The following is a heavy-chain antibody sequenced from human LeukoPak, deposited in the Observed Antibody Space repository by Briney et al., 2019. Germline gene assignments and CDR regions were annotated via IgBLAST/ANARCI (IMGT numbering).Heavy chain of an antibody. CDR3: VGTTPRPRRYTSNDAFDI. CDR2: IYPGDSDT. D-gene: IGHD3-16*02. J-gene: IGHJ3*02. V-gene: IGHV5-51*01. Sequence: GESLKISCKGSGYSFTSYWIGWVRQMPGKGLEWMGIIYPGDSDTRYSPSFQGQVTISADKSISTAYLQWSSLKASDTAMYYCVGTTPRPRRYTSNDAFDIWGQGTMVSVSS. CDR1: GYSFTSYW.